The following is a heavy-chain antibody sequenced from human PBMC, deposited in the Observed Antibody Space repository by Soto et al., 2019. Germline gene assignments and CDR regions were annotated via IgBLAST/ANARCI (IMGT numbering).Heavy chain of an antibody. CDR3: AKDSSWGIIFHPEY. CDR2: ISWNTGSL. D-gene: IGHD3-16*02. V-gene: IGHV3-9*01. J-gene: IGHJ4*02. Sequence: EVQLVESGGGLVQPGRSLRLSCAASGFSFDDYAMHWVRQTPGKGLEWVSGISWNTGSLDYADSVKGRFTISSDNAKNSLYLRMNSLRAEDTAFYYYAKDSSWGIIFHPEYCDQGTHVTGSS. CDR1: GFSFDDYA.